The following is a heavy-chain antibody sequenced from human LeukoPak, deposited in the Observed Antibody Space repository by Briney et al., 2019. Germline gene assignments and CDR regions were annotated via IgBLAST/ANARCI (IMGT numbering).Heavy chain of an antibody. D-gene: IGHD3-10*01. CDR1: GFTFSSYA. CDR3: AKTISMVRGVISRPAYYFDY. V-gene: IGHV3-23*01. J-gene: IGHJ4*02. Sequence: PGGSLRLSCAASGFTFSSYAMSWVRQAPGKGLEWVSAISGSGGSTYYADSVKGRFTISRDNSKNTLYLQMNSLRAEDTAVYYCAKTISMVRGVISRPAYYFDYWGQGTLVTVSS. CDR2: ISGSGGST.